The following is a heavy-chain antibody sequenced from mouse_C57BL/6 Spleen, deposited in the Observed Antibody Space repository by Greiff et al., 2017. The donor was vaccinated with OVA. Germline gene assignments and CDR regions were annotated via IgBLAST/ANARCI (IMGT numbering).Heavy chain of an antibody. CDR3: TTYGSSFSWFAY. J-gene: IGHJ3*01. CDR1: GFNIKDYY. V-gene: IGHV14-1*01. Sequence: EVKLMESGAELVRPGASVKLSCTASGFNIKDYYMHWVKQRPEQGLEWIGRIDPEDGDTEYAPKFQGKATMTADTSSNTAYLQLSSLTSEDTAVYYCTTYGSSFSWFAYWGQGTLVTVSA. D-gene: IGHD1-1*01. CDR2: IDPEDGDT.